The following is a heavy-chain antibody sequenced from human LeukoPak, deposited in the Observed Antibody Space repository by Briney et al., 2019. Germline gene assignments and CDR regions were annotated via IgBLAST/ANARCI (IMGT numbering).Heavy chain of an antibody. CDR3: ARLSGSGTWDGNEVDY. J-gene: IGHJ4*02. CDR1: GYTFTSYD. CDR2: INPNSGDT. D-gene: IGHD3-10*01. Sequence: ASVKVSCKASGYTFTSYDINWVRQATGQGLEWMGWINPNSGDTNYAQKFQGSVTMTRDKSSSTAYMELGRLRSDDTAFYYCARLSGSGTWDGNEVDYWGQGTLVTVST. V-gene: IGHV1-2*04.